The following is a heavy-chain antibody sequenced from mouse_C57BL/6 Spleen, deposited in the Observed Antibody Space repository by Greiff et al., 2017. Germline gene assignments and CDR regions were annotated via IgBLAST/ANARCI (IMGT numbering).Heavy chain of an antibody. CDR2: IYPGDGDT. CDR3: ARDDDYDQFAY. J-gene: IGHJ3*01. V-gene: IGHV1-82*01. D-gene: IGHD2-4*01. CDR1: GYAFSSSW. Sequence: QVQLLQSGPELVKPGASVKISCKASGYAFSSSWMHWVKQRPGKGLEWIGRIYPGDGDTNYNGKFKGKATLTADKSSSTAYMQLSSLTSEDSAVYFCARDDDYDQFAYWGQGTLVTVAS.